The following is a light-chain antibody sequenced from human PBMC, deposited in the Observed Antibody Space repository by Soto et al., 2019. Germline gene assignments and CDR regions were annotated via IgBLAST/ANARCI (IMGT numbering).Light chain of an antibody. CDR1: QSVTSSF. V-gene: IGKV3-20*01. CDR3: QQYGDSRWT. Sequence: EIVLPQSPGTLSLSPGARATLSCRASQSVTSSFLAWYQQKPGQAPRLLIYSASHRATGIPDRFSGSESGTDFTLTISRLEPEEFAVYYCQQYGDSRWTFGQGTKVDIK. CDR2: SAS. J-gene: IGKJ1*01.